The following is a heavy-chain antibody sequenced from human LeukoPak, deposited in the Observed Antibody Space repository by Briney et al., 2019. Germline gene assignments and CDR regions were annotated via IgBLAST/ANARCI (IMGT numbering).Heavy chain of an antibody. J-gene: IGHJ6*02. CDR1: GGSISSGGYS. CDR2: IYHSGST. Sequence: SQTLSLTCAVSGGSISSGGYSWSWIRQPPGKGLEWIGYIYHSGSTYYNPSLKSRVTISVDRSKNQFSLKLSSVTAADTAVYYCARATRPKHIAVRHYYYGMDVWGQGTTVTVSS. CDR3: ARATRPKHIAVRHYYYGMDV. V-gene: IGHV4-30-2*01. D-gene: IGHD6-19*01.